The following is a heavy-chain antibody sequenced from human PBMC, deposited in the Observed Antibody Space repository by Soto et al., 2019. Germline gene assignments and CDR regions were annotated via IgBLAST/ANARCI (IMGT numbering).Heavy chain of an antibody. D-gene: IGHD6-19*01. J-gene: IGHJ4*02. CDR1: GYTFTGYY. CDR2: INPNSGGT. V-gene: IGHV1-2*02. CDR3: ARIRTGIAVAASDY. Sequence: ASVKVSCKASGYTFTGYYMHWVRQAPGQGLEWMGWINPNSGGTNYAQKFQGRVTMTRDTSISTAYMELSRLRSDDTAVYYCARIRTGIAVAASDYWGQGTRVTVSS.